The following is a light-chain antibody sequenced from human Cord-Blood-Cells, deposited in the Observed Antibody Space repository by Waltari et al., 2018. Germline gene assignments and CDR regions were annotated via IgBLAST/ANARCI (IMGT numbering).Light chain of an antibody. CDR2: KAS. V-gene: IGKV1-5*03. CDR3: QQYNSYSPA. Sequence: PSPSTLSSSVGDRVTITCRASQSISSWLAWYQQKPGKAPKLLIYKASSLESGVPSRFSGSGSGTEFHLTMSSLQPDDFATYYCQQYNSYSPAFGQGTKVEIK. CDR1: QSISSW. J-gene: IGKJ1*01.